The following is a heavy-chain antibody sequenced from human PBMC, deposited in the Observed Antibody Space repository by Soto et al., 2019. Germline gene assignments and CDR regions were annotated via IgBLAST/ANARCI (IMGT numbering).Heavy chain of an antibody. Sequence: QVQLVESGGGVVQPGRSLRLSCAASGFTFSSYGMHWVRQAPGKGLEWVAVISYDGSNKYYADSVKGRFTISRDNSKNTLYLQMNSLRAEDTAVYYCAKDLAEYYYGSGSYSPSDYYYYGMDVWGQGTTVTVCS. D-gene: IGHD3-10*01. J-gene: IGHJ6*02. V-gene: IGHV3-30*18. CDR1: GFTFSSYG. CDR2: ISYDGSNK. CDR3: AKDLAEYYYGSGSYSPSDYYYYGMDV.